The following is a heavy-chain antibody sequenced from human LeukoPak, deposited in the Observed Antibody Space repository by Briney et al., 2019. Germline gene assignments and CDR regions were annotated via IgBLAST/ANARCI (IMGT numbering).Heavy chain of an antibody. CDR3: AKSGCSSTSCYKYMDD. CDR1: GFTFSSYS. CDR2: ISSSSSYI. D-gene: IGHD2-2*02. Sequence: GGSLRLSCAASGFTFSSYSMNWVRQAPGKGLEWVSSISSSSSYIYYADSVKGRFTISRDNAKNSLYLQMNSLRAEDTAVYYCAKSGCSSTSCYKYMDDWGKGTTVTVSS. J-gene: IGHJ6*03. V-gene: IGHV3-21*01.